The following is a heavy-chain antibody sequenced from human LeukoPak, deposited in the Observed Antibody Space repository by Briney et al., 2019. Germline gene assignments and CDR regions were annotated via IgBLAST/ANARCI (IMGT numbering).Heavy chain of an antibody. V-gene: IGHV1-18*01. CDR3: ARGTGYSSGWQNFDY. CDR1: GGTFSSYA. J-gene: IGHJ4*02. CDR2: ISAYNGNT. D-gene: IGHD6-19*01. Sequence: ASVKVSCKASGGTFSSYAISWVRQAPGQGLEWMGWISAYNGNTNYAQKLQGRVTMTTEKSTSTAYMELRSLRSDDTAVYYCARGTGYSSGWQNFDYWGQGTLVTVSS.